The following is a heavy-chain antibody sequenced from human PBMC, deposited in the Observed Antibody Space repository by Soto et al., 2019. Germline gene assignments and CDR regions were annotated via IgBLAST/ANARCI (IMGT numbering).Heavy chain of an antibody. CDR3: ERWHYYDSSGKFDY. CDR2: IYYSGST. Sequence: SETLSLTSAVYGGSCTGYYWTWIRQPPGTGLEWIGEIYYSGSTNYNPSLKSRVTISVDTSKNQFSLKLRSVTAEDTAVYYCERWHYYDSSGKFDYWGQGTLVTVSS. V-gene: IGHV4-34*01. CDR1: GGSCTGYY. J-gene: IGHJ4*02. D-gene: IGHD3-22*01.